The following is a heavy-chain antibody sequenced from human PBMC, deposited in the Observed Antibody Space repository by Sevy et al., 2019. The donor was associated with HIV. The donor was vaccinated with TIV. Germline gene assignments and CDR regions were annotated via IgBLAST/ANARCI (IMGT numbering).Heavy chain of an antibody. CDR3: ANDLQTALAIVVVPAAIGLDY. D-gene: IGHD2-2*03. V-gene: IGHV3-23*01. CDR2: ISGSGGST. CDR1: GFTFSSYA. J-gene: IGHJ4*02. Sequence: GGSLRLSCAASGFTFSSYAMSWVRQAPEKGLEWVSAISGSGGSTYYADSVKGRFTISRDNSKNTLYLQMNSLRAEDTAVYYCANDLQTALAIVVVPAAIGLDYWVQGTLVTVSS.